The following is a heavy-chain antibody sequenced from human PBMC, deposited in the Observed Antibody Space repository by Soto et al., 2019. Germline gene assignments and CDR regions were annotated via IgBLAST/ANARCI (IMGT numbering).Heavy chain of an antibody. CDR1: GYTFTSYA. J-gene: IGHJ4*02. CDR3: ARAAIFGVAPSEY. Sequence: GASVKVSCKASGYTFTSYAMHWVRQAPGQRLEWMGWINAGNGNTKYSQKFQGRVTITRDTSASTAYMELSSLRSEDTAVYYCARAAIFGVAPSEYWGQETLVIVSA. V-gene: IGHV1-3*01. D-gene: IGHD3-3*01. CDR2: INAGNGNT.